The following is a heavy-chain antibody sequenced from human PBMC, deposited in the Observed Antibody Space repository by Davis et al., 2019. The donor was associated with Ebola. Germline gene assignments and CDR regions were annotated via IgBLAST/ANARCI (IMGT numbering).Heavy chain of an antibody. V-gene: IGHV4-4*07. Sequence: PSETLSLTCTVSGASITDFSWSWIRQPAGKGLEWVGRIYRSGTINYNPSLMSRATMSVDTSKNQFSLNLTSVTAADTAVYYCAREALVPAAGNWFDPWGQGALVTVSS. CDR1: GASITDFS. CDR3: AREALVPAAGNWFDP. CDR2: IYRSGTI. J-gene: IGHJ5*02. D-gene: IGHD2-2*01.